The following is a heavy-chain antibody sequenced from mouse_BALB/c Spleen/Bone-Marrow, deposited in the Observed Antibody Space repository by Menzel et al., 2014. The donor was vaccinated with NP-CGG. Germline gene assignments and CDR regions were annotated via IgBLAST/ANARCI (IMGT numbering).Heavy chain of an antibody. Sequence: DVKLVESGPSLVKPSQPLSLPCSVTGDSIASGYWNWIRKFPGNKLEYMGYISYSGSTYYNPSLKSRISITRDTSKNQYYLQLNSVTTEDTATYYCASLLRIYYAMDYWGQGTSVTVSS. V-gene: IGHV3-8*02. CDR3: ASLLRIYYAMDY. CDR2: ISYSGST. D-gene: IGHD1-1*01. J-gene: IGHJ4*01. CDR1: GDSIASGY.